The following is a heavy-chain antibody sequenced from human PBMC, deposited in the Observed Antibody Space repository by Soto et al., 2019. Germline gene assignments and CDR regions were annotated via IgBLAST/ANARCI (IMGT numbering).Heavy chain of an antibody. CDR1: GFTFNTYS. D-gene: IGHD4-17*01. V-gene: IGHV3-33*07. J-gene: IGHJ4*02. CDR2: IWYDGTQK. Sequence: SLRLACEASGFTFNTYSMYWVRQPPGKGLEWLAAIWYDGTQKYYADSVKGRFIISRDNSKKTLYLEMNSLRAEDTAVYYCARAGGTTVTGLWHFDSWGQGTLVTVSS. CDR3: ARAGGTTVTGLWHFDS.